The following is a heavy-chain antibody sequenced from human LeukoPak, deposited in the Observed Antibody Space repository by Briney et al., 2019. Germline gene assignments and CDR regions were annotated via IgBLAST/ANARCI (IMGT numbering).Heavy chain of an antibody. V-gene: IGHV3-23*01. CDR2: IRGSGGST. CDR1: GFTFSNAY. J-gene: IGHJ4*02. D-gene: IGHD5-18*01. CDR3: AKDRSWYSYGPDY. Sequence: PGGSLRLSCAASGFTFSNAYMSWVRQAPGKGLEWVSAIRGSGGSTYYADSVKGRFTISRDNSKNTLYLQMSSLRAEDTAVYYCAKDRSWYSYGPDYWGQGTLVTVSS.